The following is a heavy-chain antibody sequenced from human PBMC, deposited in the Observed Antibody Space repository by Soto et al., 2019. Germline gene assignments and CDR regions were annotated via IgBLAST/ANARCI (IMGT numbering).Heavy chain of an antibody. V-gene: IGHV4-59*01. D-gene: IGHD6-19*01. CDR3: ARGLRWLVDTINWLDP. J-gene: IGHJ5*02. CDR2: IYYSGST. Sequence: SETLSLTCTVSGGSISSYYWSWIRQPPGKGLEWIGYIYYSGSTNYNPSLKSRVTISVDTSKNQFSLKLSSVTAADTAVYYCARGLRWLVDTINWLDPCGQGTLVTVAS. CDR1: GGSISSYY.